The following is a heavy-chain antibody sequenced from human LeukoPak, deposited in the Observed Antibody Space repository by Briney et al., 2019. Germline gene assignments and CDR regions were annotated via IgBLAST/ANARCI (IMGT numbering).Heavy chain of an antibody. D-gene: IGHD5-12*01. J-gene: IGHJ4*02. Sequence: GGSLRLSCAASGFIFSSYAMSWVRQAPGKGLEWVSGVSGSGDRTFYSDSVRGRFTISRDNSKNTLYLQMNSLRAEDTAVYYCAKVGGYSGYDINYFDYWGQGTLVTVSS. CDR1: GFIFSSYA. CDR2: VSGSGDRT. V-gene: IGHV3-23*01. CDR3: AKVGGYSGYDINYFDY.